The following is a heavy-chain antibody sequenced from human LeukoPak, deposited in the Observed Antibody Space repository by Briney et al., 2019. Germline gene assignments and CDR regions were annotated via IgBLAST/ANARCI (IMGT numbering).Heavy chain of an antibody. CDR3: ARAISYGRPYFDY. Sequence: GGSLRLSCAASGFTFSSYSMNWVRQAPGKGLEWVSSISSSSSYIYYADSVKGRFTISRDNAKNSLYLQMNSLRAEDTAVYYCARAISYGRPYFDYWGQGTLSPSPQ. V-gene: IGHV3-21*01. J-gene: IGHJ4*02. D-gene: IGHD5-18*01. CDR1: GFTFSSYS. CDR2: ISSSSSYI.